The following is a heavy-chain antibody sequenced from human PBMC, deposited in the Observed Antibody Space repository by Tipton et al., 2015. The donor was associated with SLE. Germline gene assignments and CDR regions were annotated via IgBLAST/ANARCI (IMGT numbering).Heavy chain of an antibody. CDR1: GGSISSSSYY. CDR3: ARQECITGTTRGCLDAFDI. D-gene: IGHD1-7*01. J-gene: IGHJ3*02. CDR2: IYYSGST. Sequence: TLSLTCTVSGGSISSSSYYWGWIRQPPGKGLEWIGSIYYSGSTYYNPSLKSRVTISVDTSKNQFSLKLSSVTAADTAVYYCARQECITGTTRGCLDAFDIWGQGTMVTVSS. V-gene: IGHV4-39*01.